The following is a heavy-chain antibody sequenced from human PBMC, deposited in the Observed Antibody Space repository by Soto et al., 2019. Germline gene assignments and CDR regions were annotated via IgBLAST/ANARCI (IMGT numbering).Heavy chain of an antibody. CDR2: ISSSGSSI. Sequence: GVPMLLWCRVSGVTCSDFSINWVSTAPGKGLEWVSYISSSGSSIYYADSVKGRFTISRDNAKNSLFLQMNSLRAEDTAVYYCARDTSGWYSPFDYWGQGTLVTVSS. D-gene: IGHD6-19*01. CDR3: ARDTSGWYSPFDY. J-gene: IGHJ4*02. V-gene: IGHV3-48*01. CDR1: GVTCSDFS.